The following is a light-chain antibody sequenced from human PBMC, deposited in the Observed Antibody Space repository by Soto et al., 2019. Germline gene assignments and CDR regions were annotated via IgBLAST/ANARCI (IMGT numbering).Light chain of an antibody. CDR1: QSLLYSNGYNY. CDR2: LGS. V-gene: IGKV2-28*01. J-gene: IGKJ2*01. Sequence: DLVMTQSPLTLPVTPGEPASISCRSSQSLLYSNGYNYLDWYRQKPGQSPQLLIYLGSNRAPGVSDRFSGSGSGTDFTLKISRVEAEDVGVYYCMQVLQTPPTFGQGTKLEI. CDR3: MQVLQTPPT.